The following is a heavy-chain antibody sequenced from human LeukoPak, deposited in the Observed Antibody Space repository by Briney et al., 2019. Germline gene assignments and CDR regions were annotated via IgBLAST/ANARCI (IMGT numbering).Heavy chain of an antibody. CDR3: AREGSVWGSYHYFEY. D-gene: IGHD3-16*02. V-gene: IGHV1-18*01. J-gene: IGHJ4*02. CDR1: GYSFSTYV. Sequence: SVKVSCKASGYSFSTYVINWVRQAPGQGLEWMGWISAYNGNTNYAQKFQGRVTMTTDTSTSTVHMELRSLRSDDTAVYYCAREGSVWGSYHYFEYWGQGSLVTVSS. CDR2: ISAYNGNT.